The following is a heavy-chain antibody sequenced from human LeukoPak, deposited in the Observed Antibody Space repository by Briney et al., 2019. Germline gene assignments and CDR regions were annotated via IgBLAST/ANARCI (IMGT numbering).Heavy chain of an antibody. D-gene: IGHD3-22*01. CDR1: GYTFTSYG. Sequence: ASVKVSCMASGYTFTSYGISWVRQAPGQGLEWMGWISAYNGNTNYAQKLQGRVTMTTDTSTSTAYMELRSLRSDDTAVYYCARVGGHYYDSSGYYPGPTPSYGMDVWGQGTTVTVSS. CDR2: ISAYNGNT. V-gene: IGHV1-18*01. J-gene: IGHJ6*02. CDR3: ARVGGHYYDSSGYYPGPTPSYGMDV.